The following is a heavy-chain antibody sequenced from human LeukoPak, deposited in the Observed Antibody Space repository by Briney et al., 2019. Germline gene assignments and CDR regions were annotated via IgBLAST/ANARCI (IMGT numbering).Heavy chain of an antibody. CDR1: GFTFSSYV. CDR3: AKEVHPYDSGTYYFDY. D-gene: IGHD3-10*01. V-gene: IGHV3-30*02. Sequence: PGGSLTHSRFRSGFTFSSYVMHGLRQAAGKGVEWVAFIRHDGSNEYYADSVKGRFTVSRDNSKNTLLLQMNSLRVEEMAAYYCAKEVHPYDSGTYYFDYGGRGTLVTVSS. CDR2: IRHDGSNE. J-gene: IGHJ4*02.